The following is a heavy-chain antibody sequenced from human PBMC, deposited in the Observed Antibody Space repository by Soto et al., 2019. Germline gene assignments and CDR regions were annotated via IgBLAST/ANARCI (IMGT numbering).Heavy chain of an antibody. CDR1: GFTFSSYG. CDR2: ISYDGSNK. Sequence: GGSLRLSCAASGFTFSSYGMHWVRQAPGKGLEWVAVISYDGSNKYYADSVKGRFTISRDNSKNTLYLQMNSLRAEDTAVYYCAKDNARDIVVVPAERTPGYGMDVWGQGTTVTVSS. D-gene: IGHD2-2*01. CDR3: AKDNARDIVVVPAERTPGYGMDV. V-gene: IGHV3-30*18. J-gene: IGHJ6*02.